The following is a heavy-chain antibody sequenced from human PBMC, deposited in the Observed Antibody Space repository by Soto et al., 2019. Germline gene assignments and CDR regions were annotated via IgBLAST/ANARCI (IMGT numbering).Heavy chain of an antibody. CDR3: ARGEERQRLVQGSYCYYGMDV. CDR2: NNPNSGAT. Sequence: ASAKVSCKASGGTFISYANSWVRQAPGQGLVWMGWNNPNSGATIYEKKFQGRVSMTWNTTISTAYMELSRLRSDDTAVYYCARGEERQRLVQGSYCYYGMDVWGGGTAVTFSS. V-gene: IGHV1-2*02. D-gene: IGHD6-13*01. J-gene: IGHJ6*01. CDR1: GGTFISYA.